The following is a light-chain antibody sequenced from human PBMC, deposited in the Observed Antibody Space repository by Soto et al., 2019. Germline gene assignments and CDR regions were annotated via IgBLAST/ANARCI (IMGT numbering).Light chain of an antibody. CDR1: SSDVGGYKF. Sequence: QSALTQPASVSGSPGQSITISCTGTSSDVGGYKFVSLYQQHPGKAPKFLIYDVNVRPSGVSDRFSGTKSGNTASLTISGLQAEDEADYYCCSYTSGSRYVFGTGTKVTVL. CDR3: CSYTSGSRYV. J-gene: IGLJ1*01. CDR2: DVN. V-gene: IGLV2-14*01.